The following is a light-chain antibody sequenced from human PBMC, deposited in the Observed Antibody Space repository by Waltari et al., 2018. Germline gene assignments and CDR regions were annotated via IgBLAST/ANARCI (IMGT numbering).Light chain of an antibody. V-gene: IGLV2-14*03. Sequence: QSALAQPASGSGSPGQSITFSCHGDYNSVSWYQQHPGRAPKLVIYDVTNRPSGVSDRFSGSKSVNTASLTISGLQAEDEAYYYCSSYVGHTLWVFGGGTKLTVL. CDR3: SSYVGHTLWV. CDR2: DVT. J-gene: IGLJ3*02. CDR1: DYNS.